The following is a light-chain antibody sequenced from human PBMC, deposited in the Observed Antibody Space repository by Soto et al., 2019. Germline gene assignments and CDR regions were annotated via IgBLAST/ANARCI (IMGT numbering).Light chain of an antibody. V-gene: IGLV3-21*04. J-gene: IGLJ1*01. CDR3: QVWDSSSDHYV. CDR2: YDN. Sequence: SYELTQPPSESVAPGETASITCGGDNVERKSVRWDQQRPGQAPVLVMYYDNDRPSAIAERFSGSNSGNTATLSISRVEAGEEADYYCQVWDSSSDHYVLGTGTKLTVL. CDR1: NVERKS.